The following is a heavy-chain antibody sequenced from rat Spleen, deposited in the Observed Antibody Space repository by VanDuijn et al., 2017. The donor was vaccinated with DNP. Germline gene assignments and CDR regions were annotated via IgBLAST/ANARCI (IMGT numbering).Heavy chain of an antibody. V-gene: IGHV5S13*01. CDR2: INTDGGST. Sequence: EVQLVESDGGLVQPGRSLKLSCAASGFTFSDYHMAWVRQAPTKGLEWLSSINTDGGSTYYPDSVKGRFTISRDNAENTGYLQMNRLRSEDTATYDCARANYYSLFDYWGQGVMVTVSS. CDR3: ARANYYSLFDY. D-gene: IGHD1-1*01. J-gene: IGHJ2*01. CDR1: GFTFSDYH.